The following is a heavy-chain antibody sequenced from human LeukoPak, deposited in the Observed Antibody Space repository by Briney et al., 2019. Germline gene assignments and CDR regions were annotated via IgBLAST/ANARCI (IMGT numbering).Heavy chain of an antibody. J-gene: IGHJ5*02. CDR1: GGSISSYY. V-gene: IGHV4-4*07. Sequence: SETLSLTCTVSGGSISSYYWSWIRQPPGKGLEWIGRIYTSGSTNYNPSLTSRVTMSVDTSTNQFSLKLSSVTAADTAVYYCASELHGQRNLGVVDWFDLGGRSTLVTVP. D-gene: IGHD2-15*01. CDR2: IYTSGST. CDR3: ASELHGQRNLGVVDWFDL.